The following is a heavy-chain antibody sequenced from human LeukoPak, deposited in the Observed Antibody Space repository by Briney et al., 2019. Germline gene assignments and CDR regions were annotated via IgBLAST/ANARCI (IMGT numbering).Heavy chain of an antibody. D-gene: IGHD4-17*01. J-gene: IGHJ4*02. V-gene: IGHV4-59*03. Sequence: SETLSLTCTVSGGSISNKYWGWIRQPPGKGLEWIGYIYYTGSTKYHSSLKSRVTISVDTSKNQFSLKLTSVATADTAVYYCAGMGFGDSYDYWGQGTLGTVSS. CDR1: GGSISNKY. CDR3: AGMGFGDSYDY. CDR2: IYYTGST.